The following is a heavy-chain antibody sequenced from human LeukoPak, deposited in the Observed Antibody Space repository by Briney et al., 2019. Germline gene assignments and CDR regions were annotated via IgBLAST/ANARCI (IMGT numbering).Heavy chain of an antibody. V-gene: IGHV3-48*03. CDR1: GFTFNIYE. Sequence: PGGSLRLSCAASGFTFNIYEMNWVRQAPEKGLEWISYIIADRNVIYYADSVKGRFIISRDNAKNSLYLQMNSLRAEDTGVYYCAGSRYPEPQDLDYWGQGTLVSVSS. CDR3: AGSRYPEPQDLDY. CDR2: IIADRNVI. J-gene: IGHJ4*02. D-gene: IGHD1-14*01.